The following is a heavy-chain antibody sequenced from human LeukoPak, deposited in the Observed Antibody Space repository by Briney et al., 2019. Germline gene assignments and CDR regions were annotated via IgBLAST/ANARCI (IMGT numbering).Heavy chain of an antibody. V-gene: IGHV3-13*01. CDR3: AKERASMGADAFDI. J-gene: IGHJ3*02. CDR2: IGTAGNT. Sequence: GGSLRLSCAAFGFTFSSYDMHWVRQGTGKSLEWVSAIGTAGNTNYAGSVKGRFTISRENAKNSLYLQMNSLRAGDTAVYYCAKERASMGADAFDIWGQGTMVTVSS. D-gene: IGHD1-26*01. CDR1: GFTFSSYD.